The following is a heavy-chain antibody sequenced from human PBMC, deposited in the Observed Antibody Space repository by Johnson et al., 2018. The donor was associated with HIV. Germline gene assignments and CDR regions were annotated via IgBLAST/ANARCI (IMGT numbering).Heavy chain of an antibody. CDR3: ARPSVITTLSTTPWAVDM. V-gene: IGHV3-64*01. CDR1: GFTFSSYA. CDR2: VSSNGGST. Sequence: VQLVESGGGLVQPGGSLRLSCAASGFTFSSYAMHWVRQAPGKGLEYVSAVSSNGGSTYYANSVRGRFIISRDNSKNTLYLQMGSLRAEDMAVYYCARPSVITTLSTTPWAVDMWGQGTMVTVSS. J-gene: IGHJ3*02. D-gene: IGHD4-17*01.